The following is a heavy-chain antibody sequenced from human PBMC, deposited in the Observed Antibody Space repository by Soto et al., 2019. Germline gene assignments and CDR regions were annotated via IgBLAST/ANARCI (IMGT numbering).Heavy chain of an antibody. CDR1: GFTFSSYA. CDR3: ARDPSIIVVVPAAIFGWFDP. CDR2: ISGSGGST. V-gene: IGHV3-23*01. Sequence: GGSLRLSCAASGFTFSSYAMSWVRQAPGKGLEWVSAISGSGGSTYYADSVKGRFTISRDTSKNTLYLQMNSLRAEDTAVYYCARDPSIIVVVPAAIFGWFDPWGQGTLVTVSS. D-gene: IGHD2-2*01. J-gene: IGHJ5*02.